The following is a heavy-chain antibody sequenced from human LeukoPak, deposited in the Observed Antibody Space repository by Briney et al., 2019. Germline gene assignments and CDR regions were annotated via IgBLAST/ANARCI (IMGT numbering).Heavy chain of an antibody. CDR3: ARDPDSYHSGAYYSFFDY. CDR1: GFTVSSNY. Sequence: PGGSLRLSCAASGFTVSSNYMSWVRQAPGKGLEWVSVIYSGGSTYYADSVKGRFTISRDNAKNTLSLQMNSLRAEDTAVYYCARDPDSYHSGAYYSFFDYWGQGILVTVSS. V-gene: IGHV3-66*01. CDR2: IYSGGST. D-gene: IGHD3-22*01. J-gene: IGHJ4*02.